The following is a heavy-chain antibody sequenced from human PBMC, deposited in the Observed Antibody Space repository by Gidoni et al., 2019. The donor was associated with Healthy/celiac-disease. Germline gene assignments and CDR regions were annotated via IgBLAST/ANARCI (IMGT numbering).Heavy chain of an antibody. V-gene: IGHV3-9*01. J-gene: IGHJ3*02. CDR1: GFTFDDYA. Sequence: EVQLVESGGGLVQPGRSLRLSCAASGFTFDDYAMHWVRQAPGKGLEWVSGISWNSGSIGYADSVKGRFTISRDNAKNSLYQQMNSLRAEDTALYYCAKDNSGSYWMHAFDIWGQGTMVTVSS. CDR3: AKDNSGSYWMHAFDI. D-gene: IGHD1-26*01. CDR2: ISWNSGSI.